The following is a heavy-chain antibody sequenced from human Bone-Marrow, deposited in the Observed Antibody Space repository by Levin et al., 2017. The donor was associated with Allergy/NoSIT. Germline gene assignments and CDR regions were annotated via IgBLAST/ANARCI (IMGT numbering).Heavy chain of an antibody. CDR1: GYRFTTHW. J-gene: IGHJ3*02. D-gene: IGHD3-22*01. Sequence: GESLKISCKASGYRFTTHWIAWVRQMPGKGLEWMGLIYPGDSDTVYSPSFQAQVTISSDKSINTAYPQWSSLKASDTAMYYRARRLPGYFYDSSTSWALDIWGLGTLVTVSS. V-gene: IGHV5-51*01. CDR2: IYPGDSDT. CDR3: ARRLPGYFYDSSTSWALDI.